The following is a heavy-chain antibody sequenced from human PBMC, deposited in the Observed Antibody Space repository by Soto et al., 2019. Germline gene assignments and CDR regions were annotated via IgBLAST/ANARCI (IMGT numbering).Heavy chain of an antibody. D-gene: IGHD3-3*01. V-gene: IGHV1-69*06. CDR3: ARDRTDRGFCTNWLDP. CDR1: GGTFDSDA. J-gene: IGHJ5*02. CDR2: IIPIFGTT. Sequence: ASVKVPCKASGGTFDSDAITWVRQAPGQGREWVGRIIPIFGTTNYAQNLQGRVTISADKSTLTSYMELHSLTSDDTALYYCARDRTDRGFCTNWLDPWGQGTQVTVSS.